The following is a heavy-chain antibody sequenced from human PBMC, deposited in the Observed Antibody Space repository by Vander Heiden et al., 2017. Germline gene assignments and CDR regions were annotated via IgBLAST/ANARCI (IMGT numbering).Heavy chain of an antibody. CDR2: INQRGST. J-gene: IGHJ4*02. CDR1: GGSFSGYY. CDR3: ASYGPRV. V-gene: IGHV4-34*01. D-gene: IGHD4-17*01. Sequence: QVQLQQWGAGLLKPSETLSLTCAVYGGSFSGYYWSWIRQPPGKGLEWIGEINQRGSTNYNPSLKSRVTRSVDTSKKQLSLKLSSVTAADTAGYYCASYGPRVWGQGTLVTVSS.